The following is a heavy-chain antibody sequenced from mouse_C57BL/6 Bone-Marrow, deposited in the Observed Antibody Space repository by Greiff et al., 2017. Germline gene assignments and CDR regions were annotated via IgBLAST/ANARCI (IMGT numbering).Heavy chain of an antibody. CDR2: INPNNGGT. Sequence: VQLQQSGPELVKPGASVKMSCKASGYTFTDYNMHWVKQSHGKSLEWIGYINPNNGGTSYNQKFKGKATLTVNKSSSTAYMELRSLRSEHSAVYYCANDRLRVQSYYYALDYWGQGTSVTVSS. V-gene: IGHV1-22*01. J-gene: IGHJ4*01. D-gene: IGHD1-3*01. CDR3: ANDRLRVQSYYYALDY. CDR1: GYTFTDYN.